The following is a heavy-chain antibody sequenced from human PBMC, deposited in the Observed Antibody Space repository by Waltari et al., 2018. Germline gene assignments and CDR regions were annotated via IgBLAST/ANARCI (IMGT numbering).Heavy chain of an antibody. D-gene: IGHD3-22*01. CDR1: GFTFSSYA. J-gene: IGHJ4*02. CDR2: ISGSGGST. CDR3: AKDFGPESSGWDY. Sequence: EVQLVESGGGLVQPGGSLRLSCAASGFTFSSYAMSWVRQAPGKGLGWVSAISGSGGSTYYADSVKGRFTIARDNSKNTLYRQMNSLRAEDTALYYCAKDFGPESSGWDYWGQGTLVTVSS. V-gene: IGHV3-23*04.